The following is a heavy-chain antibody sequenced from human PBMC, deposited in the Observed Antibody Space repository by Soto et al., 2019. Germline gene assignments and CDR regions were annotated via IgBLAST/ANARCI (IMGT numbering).Heavy chain of an antibody. CDR3: ARGRGYSSSWFDY. Sequence: ETLSLTCAVYGGSFSGYYWSWIRQPPGKGLEWIGEINHSGSTNYNPSLKSRVTISVDTSKNQFSLKLSSVTAADTAVYYCARGRGYSSSWFDYWGQGTLVTVSS. D-gene: IGHD6-13*01. V-gene: IGHV4-34*01. CDR1: GGSFSGYY. J-gene: IGHJ4*02. CDR2: INHSGST.